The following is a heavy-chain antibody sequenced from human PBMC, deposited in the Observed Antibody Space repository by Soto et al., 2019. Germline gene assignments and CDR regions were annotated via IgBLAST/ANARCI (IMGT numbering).Heavy chain of an antibody. V-gene: IGHV3-9*01. J-gene: IGHJ5*02. CDR3: AKGGSAALIAPSGRDNWFDP. D-gene: IGHD6-13*01. Sequence: EVQLVESAGGLVQPGRSLRLSCAASGFAFDDYVMHWVRQPPGRGLEWVSGITWNGGTIRYVDSVKGRFTISRDNAENSLYLQMNSLRPEDTAVYYCAKGGSAALIAPSGRDNWFDPWGQGTQVTVSS. CDR1: GFAFDDYV. CDR2: ITWNGGTI.